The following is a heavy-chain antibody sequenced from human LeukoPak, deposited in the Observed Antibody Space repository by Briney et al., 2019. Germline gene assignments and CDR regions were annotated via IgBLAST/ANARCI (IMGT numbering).Heavy chain of an antibody. CDR2: INPKSGGT. CDR3: ARDGGEGKVGAFTGIGY. V-gene: IGHV1-2*02. J-gene: IGHJ4*02. D-gene: IGHD1-26*01. CDR1: GNTFTDYC. Sequence: ASVKVSCKTSGNTFTDYCVHWVRQAPGQGLEWMGWINPKSGGTIYAQKFQGRVTVTRDTSISTAYMELSNLTSDDTALYYCARDGGEGKVGAFTGIGYWGQGTLVTVSS.